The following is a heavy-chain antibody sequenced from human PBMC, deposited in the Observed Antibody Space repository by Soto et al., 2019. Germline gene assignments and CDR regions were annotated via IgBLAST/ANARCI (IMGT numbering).Heavy chain of an antibody. V-gene: IGHV4-39*01. J-gene: IGHJ3*02. Sequence: QLQLQESGPGLVKPSEPLSLTCTVSGGSISSSSYYWGWIRQPPGKGLEWIGSIYYSGSTYYNPTLKSRVTIAVDTSKNQFSLKLSSVTAADAAVYYCASSAFDIWGQGTMVTVSS. CDR3: ASSAFDI. CDR1: GGSISSSSYY. CDR2: IYYSGST.